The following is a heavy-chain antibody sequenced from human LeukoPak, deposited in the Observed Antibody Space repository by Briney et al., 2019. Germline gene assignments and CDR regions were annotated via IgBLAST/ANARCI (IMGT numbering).Heavy chain of an antibody. J-gene: IGHJ4*02. CDR3: ARVNIVGSYGIDY. Sequence: SETLSLTCAVSGASVSGSNYYWGWIRQPPGKGLEWIGYIYYSGSTNYNPSLKSRVTISVDTSKNQFSLKLSSVTAADTAVYYCARVNIVGSYGIDYWGQGTLVTVSS. CDR1: GASVSGSNYY. CDR2: IYYSGST. V-gene: IGHV4-61*01. D-gene: IGHD5-18*01.